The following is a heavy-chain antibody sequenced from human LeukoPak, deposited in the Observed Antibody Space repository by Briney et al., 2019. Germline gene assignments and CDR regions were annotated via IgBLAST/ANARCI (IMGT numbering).Heavy chain of an antibody. D-gene: IGHD3-22*01. CDR1: GYTFTSYY. CDR2: VNPTSGGT. Sequence: ASVKVSCKTSGYTFTSYYMHWVRQAPGEGLEWMGCVNPTSGGTNYAQKFQGRVTMTRDTYISTAYMGLSRLRSDDTAVYYCARVYYYYDSSGILTLYFDYWGQGTLVTVSS. V-gene: IGHV1-2*02. J-gene: IGHJ4*02. CDR3: ARVYYYYDSSGILTLYFDY.